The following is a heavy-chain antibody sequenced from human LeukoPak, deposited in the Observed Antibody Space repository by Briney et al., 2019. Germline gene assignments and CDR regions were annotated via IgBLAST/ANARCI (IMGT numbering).Heavy chain of an antibody. D-gene: IGHD1-26*01. CDR2: ISGSGGST. CDR3: AKDEGGSYAYDY. J-gene: IGHJ4*02. CDR1: GFTFSSYA. Sequence: GGSLRLSCAASGFTFSSYAMSWVRQAPGRGLEWVSAISGSGGSTYYADSVKGRFTISRDNSKNTLYLQMNSLRAEDTAVYYCAKDEGGSYAYDYWGQGTLVTVSS. V-gene: IGHV3-23*01.